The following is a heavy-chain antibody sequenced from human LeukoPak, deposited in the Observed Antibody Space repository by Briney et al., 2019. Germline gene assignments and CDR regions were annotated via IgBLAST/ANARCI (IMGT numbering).Heavy chain of an antibody. D-gene: IGHD3-3*01. CDR1: GYTFTGYY. CDR3: ARGRRSADLRVVRLYYFDY. CDR2: INPNSGGT. J-gene: IGHJ4*02. Sequence: ASVKVSCKASGYTFTGYYMHWVRQAPGQGLEWMGWINPNSGGTNYAQKFQGRVTMTRDTSISTAYMELSRLRSDDTAVYYCARGRRSADLRVVRLYYFDYWGQGTLVTVSS. V-gene: IGHV1-2*02.